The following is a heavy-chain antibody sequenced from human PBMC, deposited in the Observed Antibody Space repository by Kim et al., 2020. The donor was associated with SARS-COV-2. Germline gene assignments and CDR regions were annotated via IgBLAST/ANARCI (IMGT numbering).Heavy chain of an antibody. Sequence: GGSLRLSCAASGFTFSSYWMSWVRQAPGKGLEWVANIKQDGSEKYYVDSVKSRFTISRDNAKNSLYLQMNSLRAEDTAVYYCARRYYYDSSGYYAYWGQGTLVTVSS. D-gene: IGHD3-22*01. CDR1: GFTFSSYW. V-gene: IGHV3-7*01. CDR2: IKQDGSEK. J-gene: IGHJ4*02. CDR3: ARRYYYDSSGYYAY.